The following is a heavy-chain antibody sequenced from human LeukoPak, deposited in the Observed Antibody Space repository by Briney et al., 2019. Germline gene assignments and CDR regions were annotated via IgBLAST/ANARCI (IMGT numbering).Heavy chain of an antibody. V-gene: IGHV3-48*03. Sequence: GGSLRLSCAASGFTFSIYEMNWVRQAPGKGLEWVAYISSSGSIIYYADSVKGRFTISRDNAKNSLYLQMNSLRAEDTAVYYCTRTQYSSGWTFDYWGQGTLVTVSS. J-gene: IGHJ4*02. D-gene: IGHD6-19*01. CDR3: TRTQYSSGWTFDY. CDR1: GFTFSIYE. CDR2: ISSSGSII.